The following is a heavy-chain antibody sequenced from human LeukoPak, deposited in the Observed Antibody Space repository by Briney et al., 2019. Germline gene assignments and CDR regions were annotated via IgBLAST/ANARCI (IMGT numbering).Heavy chain of an antibody. J-gene: IGHJ4*02. CDR2: IYHSGDT. Sequence: PSETLSLTRIVSGYSITSGYYWGWIRQPPGKGLEWIGSIYHSGDTYYNPSLKSRVTISVDTSKNQFSLKLDSVTAADTAVYYCAKGTSSGWYYFDYWGQGTLVTVSS. V-gene: IGHV4-38-2*02. D-gene: IGHD6-19*01. CDR1: GYSITSGYY. CDR3: AKGTSSGWYYFDY.